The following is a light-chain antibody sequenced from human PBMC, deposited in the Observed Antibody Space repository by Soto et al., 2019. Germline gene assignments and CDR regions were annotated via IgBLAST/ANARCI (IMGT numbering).Light chain of an antibody. CDR3: QQYNNWPGT. CDR2: GAS. Sequence: EIVMTQSPATLSVSPGERATLSCRASQSVSSNLAWHQQKPGQAPRLLIYGASTRATGIPARFSGSGSGTEFTLTISSLQSEDFAVYYCQQYNNWPGTVGQGTKVDIK. V-gene: IGKV3-15*01. CDR1: QSVSSN. J-gene: IGKJ1*01.